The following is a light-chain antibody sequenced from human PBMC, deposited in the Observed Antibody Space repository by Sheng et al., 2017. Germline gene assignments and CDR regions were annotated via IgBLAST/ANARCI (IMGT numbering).Light chain of an antibody. CDR2: DAS. V-gene: IGKV1-33*01. CDR3: QQYDSLPPT. J-gene: IGKJ4*01. CDR1: QSIKNY. Sequence: DIQMTQSPSSLSASVGDRVTISCRASQSIKNYLNWYLQKPGTAPKLLIYDASNLETGVPSRFSGSGSGTDFTFTISSLQPEDIATYFCQQYDSLPPTFGGGTKVEIK.